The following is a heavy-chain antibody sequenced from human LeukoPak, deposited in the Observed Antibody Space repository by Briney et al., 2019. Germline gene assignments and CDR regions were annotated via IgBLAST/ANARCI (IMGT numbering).Heavy chain of an antibody. CDR3: AKLGGSSIAVAN. CDR2: ISGSGGST. CDR1: GFTFSSYG. D-gene: IGHD6-19*01. Sequence: PGGSLRLSCAASGFTFSSYGMSWVRQAPGKGLEWVSAISGSGGSTYYADSVKGRFTISRDNSKNTLYLQMNSLRAEDTAVYYCAKLGGSSIAVANWGQGTLVTVSS. J-gene: IGHJ4*02. V-gene: IGHV3-23*01.